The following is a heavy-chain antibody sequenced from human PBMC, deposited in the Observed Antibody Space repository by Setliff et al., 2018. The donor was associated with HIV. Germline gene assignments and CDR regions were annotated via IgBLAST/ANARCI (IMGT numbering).Heavy chain of an antibody. CDR2: FIPILGIA. CDR1: GYTFTTYG. Sequence: SVKVSCKPSGYTFTTYGLSWVRQAPGQGLEWMGGFIPILGIANSVHKFQGRLTITADKFTSTAYMELSSLRSEDTAVYYCATLRINRDGSPGKAFDYWGQGTLVTVSS. D-gene: IGHD5-12*01. J-gene: IGHJ4*02. CDR3: ATLRINRDGSPGKAFDY. V-gene: IGHV1-69*10.